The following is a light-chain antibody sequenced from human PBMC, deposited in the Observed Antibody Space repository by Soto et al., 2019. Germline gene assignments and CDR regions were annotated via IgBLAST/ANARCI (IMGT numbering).Light chain of an antibody. V-gene: IGLV2-14*01. J-gene: IGLJ3*02. Sequence: QSVLTQPASVSGSPGQSSTISCTGTSSDVGGYDYVSWYQQHPGKAPKLMIYDVNNRPSGVSNRFSGSKSGNTASLNISGLQAEDEADYYCSSYTSRITLVVFGGGTKVTVL. CDR1: SSDVGGYDY. CDR2: DVN. CDR3: SSYTSRITLVV.